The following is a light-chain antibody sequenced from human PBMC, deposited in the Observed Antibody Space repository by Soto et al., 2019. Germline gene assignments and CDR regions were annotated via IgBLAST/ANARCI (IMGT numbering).Light chain of an antibody. Sequence: DIHMTQSPSTLSASVGDRVTITCRASQSINTWLAWYQQKPGEAPRLLIYEGSPLERGVPSRFSGRGSGTELTLTISSLQPDDFATFHCQQYNTYSRTFGQGTKVEVK. CDR3: QQYNTYSRT. J-gene: IGKJ1*01. CDR1: QSINTW. CDR2: EGS. V-gene: IGKV1-5*03.